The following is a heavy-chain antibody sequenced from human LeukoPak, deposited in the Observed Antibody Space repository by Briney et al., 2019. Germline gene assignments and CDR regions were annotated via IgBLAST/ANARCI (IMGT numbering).Heavy chain of an antibody. Sequence: GGSLRLSCAASGFTFSIYSMNWVRQAPGKGLEWVSSISTSSSSFIYYADSVKGRFTISRDNAKNSLYPQMNSLRAEDTAVYYCARSGTSNSPFDYWGQGTLVTISS. V-gene: IGHV3-21*01. CDR1: GFTFSIYS. CDR3: ARSGTSNSPFDY. CDR2: ISTSSSSFI. J-gene: IGHJ4*02. D-gene: IGHD2-2*01.